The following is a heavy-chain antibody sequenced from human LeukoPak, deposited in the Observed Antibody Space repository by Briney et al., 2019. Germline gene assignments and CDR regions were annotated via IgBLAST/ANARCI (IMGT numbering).Heavy chain of an antibody. CDR2: IWYDGSNK. D-gene: IGHD1-26*01. V-gene: IGHV3-33*06. J-gene: IGHJ6*03. CDR1: GFTFSNYA. CDR3: AKDPRGSYSRDYYYYMDV. Sequence: GGSLRLSCAASGFTFSNYAMSWVRQAPGKGLEWVAVIWYDGSNKYYADSVKGRFTISRDNSKNTLYLQMNSLRAEDAAVYYCAKDPRGSYSRDYYYYMDVWGKGTTVTVSS.